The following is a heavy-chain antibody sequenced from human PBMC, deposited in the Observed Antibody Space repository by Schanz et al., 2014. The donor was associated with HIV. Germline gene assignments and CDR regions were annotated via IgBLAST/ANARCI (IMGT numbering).Heavy chain of an antibody. V-gene: IGHV1-8*01. CDR3: ARDLGEVVAARH. D-gene: IGHD2-15*01. CDR2: MNPNSGET. J-gene: IGHJ4*02. CDR1: GYTFFSYD. Sequence: QVQLVQSGAEVKKPGASVQVSCKASGYTFFSYDINWVRQAPGQGLEWMGRMNPNSGETAYAQKFEGRLIMARDTSITTAYMELTSLRSEDTAVYYCARDLGEVVAARHWGQGTLVTVSS.